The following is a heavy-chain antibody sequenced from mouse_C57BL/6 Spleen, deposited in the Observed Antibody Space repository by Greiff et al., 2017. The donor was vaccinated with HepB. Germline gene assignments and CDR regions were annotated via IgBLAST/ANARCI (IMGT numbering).Heavy chain of an antibody. CDR1: GYTFTEYT. CDR3: ARHEGNYGHWYFDV. J-gene: IGHJ1*03. CDR2: FYPGSGSI. Sequence: VKLMESGAELVKPGASVKLSCKASGYTFTEYTIHWVKQRSGQGLEWIGWFYPGSGSIKYNEKVKDKATLTADKSSSTVYLELSRLTSEDSAVYFGARHEGNYGHWYFDVWGTGTTVTVSS. D-gene: IGHD1-2*01. V-gene: IGHV1-62-2*01.